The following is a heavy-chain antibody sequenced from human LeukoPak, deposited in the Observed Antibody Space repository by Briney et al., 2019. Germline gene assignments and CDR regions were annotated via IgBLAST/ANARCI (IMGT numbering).Heavy chain of an antibody. CDR1: GFTLSSYG. V-gene: IGHV3-23*01. CDR2: IGGRDGST. Sequence: GGSLRLSCAASGFTLSSYGMSCVRKAPGKGLECVSAIGGRDGSTYYADSVKGRFTISRENSKNTLYVQMNSLRAEDTAVYYCAKGHYYGSGSLDYWGQGTLVTVSS. J-gene: IGHJ4*02. CDR3: AKGHYYGSGSLDY. D-gene: IGHD3-10*01.